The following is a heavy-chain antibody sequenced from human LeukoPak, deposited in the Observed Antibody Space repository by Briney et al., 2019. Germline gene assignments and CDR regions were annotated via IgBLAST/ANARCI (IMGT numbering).Heavy chain of an antibody. CDR3: VKVAVQTQVVPAAIFFDY. Sequence: GGPQRLSCAASGFTFSRYGMNWVRQAPGKGLEGVADKKQDGSEKYYVDSVKGRFTISRDNAKNSLYLQMNSLSAEDTAVYYCVKVAVQTQVVPAAIFFDYWGQGTLVTVSS. V-gene: IGHV3-7*03. J-gene: IGHJ4*02. CDR2: KKQDGSEK. CDR1: GFTFSRYG. D-gene: IGHD2-2*01.